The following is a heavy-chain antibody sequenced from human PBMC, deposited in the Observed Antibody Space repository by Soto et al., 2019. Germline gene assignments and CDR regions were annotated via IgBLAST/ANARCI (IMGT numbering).Heavy chain of an antibody. CDR1: GYTVTSYG. Sequence: QVQLVQSGAEVKKPGASVKVSCKASGYTVTSYGISWVRQAPGQGLEWMGWISAYNGNTNYAQKLQGRVTMTTDTSTSTAYMELRSLRSDDTAVYYCARDQWQLLWFGEGMDVWGQGTTVTVSS. CDR3: ARDQWQLLWFGEGMDV. CDR2: ISAYNGNT. D-gene: IGHD3-10*01. J-gene: IGHJ6*02. V-gene: IGHV1-18*01.